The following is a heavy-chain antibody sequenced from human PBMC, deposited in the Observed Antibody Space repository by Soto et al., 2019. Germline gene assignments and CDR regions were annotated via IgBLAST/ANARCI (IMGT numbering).Heavy chain of an antibody. Sequence: QLQLLESGPGLVKPSETLSLTCTVSGGSITHSGYYWGWIRQPPGKGLEWIASIYYNGRTHYNPSLKSRVTKSVDSSRNQFSLRLTSVTAADTGVYYCARHEMGAEKWDLLPAYFDYWGHGILVTVSS. CDR3: ARHEMGAEKWDLLPAYFDY. CDR2: IYYNGRT. V-gene: IGHV4-39*01. D-gene: IGHD1-26*01. J-gene: IGHJ4*01. CDR1: GGSITHSGYY.